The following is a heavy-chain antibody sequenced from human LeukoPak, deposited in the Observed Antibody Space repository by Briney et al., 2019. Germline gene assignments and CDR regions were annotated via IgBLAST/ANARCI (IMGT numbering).Heavy chain of an antibody. V-gene: IGHV3-30-3*01. CDR1: GFTFSRSA. CDR3: ARDGCDY. CDR2: ISYDGSNK. Sequence: GGSLRLSCAASGFTFSRSAMHWVRQAPGKGLEWVAVISYDGSNKYYADSVKGRFTISRDNSKNTLYLQMNSLRAEDTAVYYCARDGCDYWGQGTLVTVSS. D-gene: IGHD6-19*01. J-gene: IGHJ4*02.